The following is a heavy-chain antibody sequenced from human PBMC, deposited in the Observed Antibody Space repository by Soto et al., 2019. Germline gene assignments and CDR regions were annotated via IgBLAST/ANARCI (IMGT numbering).Heavy chain of an antibody. CDR2: ISGYDGNT. J-gene: IGHJ4*02. CDR1: GFTLNDFG. V-gene: IGHV1-18*01. CDR3: AREKWFGQTPFDS. Sequence: QVQLVQSGAEVKKSGASVKVSCKASGFTLNDFGVSWVRQAPGQGLEWMGWISGYDGNTNFAQKYEGRVTMTIDSSTSTAYMELRNLRSDDTAMYYCAREKWFGQTPFDSWGQGTLVTVSP. D-gene: IGHD3-10*01.